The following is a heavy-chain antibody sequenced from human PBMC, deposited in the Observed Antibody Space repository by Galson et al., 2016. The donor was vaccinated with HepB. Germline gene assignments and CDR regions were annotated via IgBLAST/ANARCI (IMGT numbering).Heavy chain of an antibody. J-gene: IGHJ5*02. Sequence: SLRLSCAASGFFVSNNYMSWVRQSPGKGLEWVSVIHSAGSTYYADSVKGRFTISRDNSKNILYLQMNSLRPEDTAVYYCARSRSWPQLHWFDPWGQGTLVTVSS. CDR1: GFFVSNNY. CDR3: ARSRSWPQLHWFDP. D-gene: IGHD6-13*01. V-gene: IGHV3-53*01. CDR2: IHSAGST.